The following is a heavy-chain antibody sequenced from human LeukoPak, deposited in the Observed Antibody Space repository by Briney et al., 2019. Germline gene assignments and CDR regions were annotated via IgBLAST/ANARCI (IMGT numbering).Heavy chain of an antibody. V-gene: IGHV4-61*02. Sequence: PSETLSLTRTVSGGSISSGSYYWSWIRQPAGKGLEWIGRIYTSGSTNYNPSLKSRVTISVDTSKNQFSLKLSSVTAADTAVYYCARGRSLGSTYYFDYWGQGTLVTVSS. D-gene: IGHD2-2*01. CDR3: ARGRSLGSTYYFDY. J-gene: IGHJ4*02. CDR2: IYTSGST. CDR1: GGSISSGSYY.